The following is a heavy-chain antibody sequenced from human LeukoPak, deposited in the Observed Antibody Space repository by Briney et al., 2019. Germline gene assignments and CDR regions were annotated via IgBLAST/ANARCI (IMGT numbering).Heavy chain of an antibody. CDR2: IYYSGST. J-gene: IGHJ4*02. D-gene: IGHD6-19*01. CDR1: GGSISSSNYY. V-gene: IGHV4-39*07. Sequence: SETLSLTCSVSGVSGGSISSSNYYWGWIRLPPGKGLEWIGSIYYSGSTYYNPSLKSRVTISVDTSKNQFSLKLSSVTAADTAVYYCARCFSVAGRETDYWGQGTLVTVSS. CDR3: ARCFSVAGRETDY.